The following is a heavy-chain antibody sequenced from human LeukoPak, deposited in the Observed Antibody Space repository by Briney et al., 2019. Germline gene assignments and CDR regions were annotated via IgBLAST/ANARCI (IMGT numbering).Heavy chain of an antibody. V-gene: IGHV3-7*01. CDR3: AGTATRYSSGWYSYYFDY. J-gene: IGHJ4*02. CDR2: IKQDGREK. Sequence: PGGSLRLSCAASGFTFSSYWMSWVRQAPGKGLEWVANIKQDGREKYYVDSVKGRFTISRDNAKNSLYLQMNSLRAEDTAVYFCAGTATRYSSGWYSYYFDYWGQGTLVTVSS. D-gene: IGHD6-19*01. CDR1: GFTFSSYW.